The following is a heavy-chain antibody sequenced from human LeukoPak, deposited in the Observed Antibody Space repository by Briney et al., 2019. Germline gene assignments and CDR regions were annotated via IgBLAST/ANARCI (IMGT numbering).Heavy chain of an antibody. CDR2: IYTSGST. D-gene: IGHD3-3*01. CDR3: ASGVQPKITIFGGGFDP. Sequence: SETLSLTCTVSGGSISSYYWSWIRQPAGKGLEWIGRIYTSGSTNYNPSLKSRVTMSVDTSKNQFSLKLSSVTAADTAVYYCASGVQPKITIFGGGFDPWGQGTLVTVSS. V-gene: IGHV4-4*07. J-gene: IGHJ5*02. CDR1: GGSISSYY.